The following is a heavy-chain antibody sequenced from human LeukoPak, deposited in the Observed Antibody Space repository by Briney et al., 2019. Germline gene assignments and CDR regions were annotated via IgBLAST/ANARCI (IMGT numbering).Heavy chain of an antibody. CDR1: GFTFRNYG. CDR3: AKGLQDIVVVVAAH. J-gene: IGHJ4*02. D-gene: IGHD2-15*01. Sequence: AGRSLRLSCTASGFTFRNYGMNWIRQAPGKGLEWVSAISGSGGSTYYADSVKGRFTISRDNSKNTLYLQMNSLRAEDTAVYYCAKGLQDIVVVVAAHWGQGTLVTVSS. CDR2: ISGSGGST. V-gene: IGHV3-23*01.